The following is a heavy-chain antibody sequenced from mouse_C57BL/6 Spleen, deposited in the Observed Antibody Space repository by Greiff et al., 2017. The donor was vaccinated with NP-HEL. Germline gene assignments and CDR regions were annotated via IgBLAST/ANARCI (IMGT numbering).Heavy chain of an antibody. J-gene: IGHJ2*01. CDR3: ARKAPYYYGSSYGYFDY. CDR2: INYDGSST. CDR1: GFTFSGYY. Sequence: EVMLVESEGGLVQPGSSMKLSCTASGFTFSGYYMAWVRQVPEKGLEWVANINYDGSSTYYLDSLKSRFIISRDNAKNILYLQMSSLKSEDTATYYCARKAPYYYGSSYGYFDYWGQGTTLTVSS. V-gene: IGHV5-16*01. D-gene: IGHD1-1*01.